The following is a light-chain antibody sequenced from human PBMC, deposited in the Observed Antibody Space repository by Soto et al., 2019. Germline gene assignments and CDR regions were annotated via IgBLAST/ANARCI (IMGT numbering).Light chain of an antibody. CDR3: QHYNNWPPQFT. CDR1: QSVSSN. J-gene: IGKJ4*01. V-gene: IGKV3-15*01. CDR2: GTS. Sequence: EIVMTQSPATLSVSPGERATLSCRASQSVSSNLAWYQQKVGQAPRLLGYGTSVRATGGPTRFGGSGSETVFTLTKSSLQSEDFAVYFCQHYNNWPPQFTLGGGTKV.